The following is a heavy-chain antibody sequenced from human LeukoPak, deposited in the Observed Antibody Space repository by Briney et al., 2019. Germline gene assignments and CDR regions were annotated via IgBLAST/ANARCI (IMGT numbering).Heavy chain of an antibody. Sequence: SETLSLTCAVYGGSFSGYYWSWIRQPPGKGLEWIGEINHSGSTNYNPSLKSRVTISVDTSKNQFSLKLSSVTAADTAVYYCARGPFRGGSGSYHNYWGQGTLVTVSS. CDR2: INHSGST. CDR3: ARGPFRGGSGSYHNY. D-gene: IGHD3-10*01. CDR1: GGSFSGYY. J-gene: IGHJ4*02. V-gene: IGHV4-34*01.